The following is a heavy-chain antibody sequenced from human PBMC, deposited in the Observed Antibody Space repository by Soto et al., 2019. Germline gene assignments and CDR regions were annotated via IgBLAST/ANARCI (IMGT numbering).Heavy chain of an antibody. CDR1: GYIFTNYV. Sequence: QVQLVQSGAEVKKPGASVKVSCETSGYIFTNYVVHWVRQATGQRLEWMGWVNAGNGGTKHSQKFQGRVTITRDTSASTAYMEMSSLRFEDTAVYYCARGYWITPSCSGEGDQYFDDMDVWGQGTTVTGSS. J-gene: IGHJ6*03. CDR3: ARGYWITPSCSGEGDQYFDDMDV. D-gene: IGHD2-2*01. V-gene: IGHV1-3*01. CDR2: VNAGNGGT.